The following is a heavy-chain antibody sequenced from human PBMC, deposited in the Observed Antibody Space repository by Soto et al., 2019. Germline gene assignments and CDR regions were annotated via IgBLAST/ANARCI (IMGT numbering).Heavy chain of an antibody. V-gene: IGHV1-18*01. CDR3: AREMGWVNEAYYYGMDV. J-gene: IGHJ6*02. D-gene: IGHD1-1*01. CDR1: GYTFTNYG. CDR2: ISAYNGNT. Sequence: QVQLVQSGAEVKKPGASVKVSCKASGYTFTNYGISWVRQAPGQGLEWMGWISAYNGNTNYAQKPQGRVTMTTDTSTSTAYMELRSLRSDDTAVYYCAREMGWVNEAYYYGMDVWGQGTTVTVSS.